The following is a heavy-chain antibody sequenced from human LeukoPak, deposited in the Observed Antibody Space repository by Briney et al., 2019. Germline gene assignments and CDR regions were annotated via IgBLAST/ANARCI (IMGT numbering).Heavy chain of an antibody. CDR1: GFTFSSYE. CDR2: ISSSGSTI. CDR3: ARDRADYGGNSGLFDY. Sequence: PGGSLRLSCAASGFTFSSYEMNWVRQAPGKGLEWVSDISSSGSTIYYADSVKGRFTISGDNAKNSLYLQMNSLRAEDTAVYYCARDRADYGGNSGLFDYWGQGTLATVSS. J-gene: IGHJ4*02. D-gene: IGHD4-23*01. V-gene: IGHV3-48*03.